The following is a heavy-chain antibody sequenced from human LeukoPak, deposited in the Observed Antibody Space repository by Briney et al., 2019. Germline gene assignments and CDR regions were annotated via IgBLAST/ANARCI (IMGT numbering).Heavy chain of an antibody. J-gene: IGHJ5*02. CDR3: AKPIPRGGITVAGWFDP. Sequence: GGSLRLSCAASGFTFSNYAMSWFRQAPGKGLEWVSTLSGSGGSTYYADCVKGRFTISRDNSQNPLHLQMNSLRADDTAVYYCAKPIPRGGITVAGWFDPWGQGTLVTVSS. V-gene: IGHV3-23*01. CDR2: LSGSGGST. D-gene: IGHD6-19*01. CDR1: GFTFSNYA.